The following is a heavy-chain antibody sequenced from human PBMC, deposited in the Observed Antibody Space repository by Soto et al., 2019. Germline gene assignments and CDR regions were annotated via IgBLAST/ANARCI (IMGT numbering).Heavy chain of an antibody. CDR1: GFTFSSYD. D-gene: IGHD2-2*01. V-gene: IGHV3-23*01. J-gene: IGHJ1*01. CDR3: AKVPRYCSGSSCYAGYFQH. Sequence: EEQVLESGGGLVQPGGSLRLSCAASGFTFSSYDMSWVRQSPGKGLEWVSLISGSGGNTYYADSVKGRFTISRDNSKNTLYLQMNSLRAEDTAVYYCAKVPRYCSGSSCYAGYFQHWGQGTLVSVPS. CDR2: ISGSGGNT.